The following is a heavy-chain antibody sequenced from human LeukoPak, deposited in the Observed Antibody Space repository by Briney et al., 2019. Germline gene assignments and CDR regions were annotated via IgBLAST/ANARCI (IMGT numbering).Heavy chain of an antibody. D-gene: IGHD3-3*01. CDR3: AKTDDFWSGYFDY. V-gene: IGHV3-23*01. J-gene: IGHJ4*02. Sequence: GGSLRLSCAASGFTFSSYAMIWVRLAPGKGLEWVSTISNTGGDIYYADSVKGRFTISRDNSRNTLYLQLNSLRAEDTAVYYCAKTDDFWSGYFDYWGQGTLVTVSS. CDR2: ISNTGGDI. CDR1: GFTFSSYA.